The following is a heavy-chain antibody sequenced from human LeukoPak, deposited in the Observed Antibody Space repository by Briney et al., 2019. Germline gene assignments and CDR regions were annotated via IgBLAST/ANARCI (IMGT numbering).Heavy chain of an antibody. CDR2: IKSKPVGGTI. CDR1: GFTFSNAW. J-gene: IGHJ6*02. Sequence: GGSLRLSCAASGFTFSNAWMNWVRQAPGKGLEWVGRIKSKPVGGTIDYAAPVKGRFTISRDDSKNTVNLQMNSLKIEDTAVYYCTREGIVVVVASHYYYYGMDVWGQGTTVTVSS. CDR3: TREGIVVVVASHYYYYGMDV. D-gene: IGHD2-15*01. V-gene: IGHV3-15*07.